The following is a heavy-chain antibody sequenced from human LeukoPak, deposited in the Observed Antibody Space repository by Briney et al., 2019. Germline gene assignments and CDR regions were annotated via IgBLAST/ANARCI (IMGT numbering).Heavy chain of an antibody. CDR1: GFSFSGHW. Sequence: RAGGSLRLSCTASGFSFSGHWMHWARQLPGKGLVWVSRISPTGSTTGYADSVKGRFTVSRDNAKNTLYLQVNNLRAEDTAVYYCARGPNSNWSGLDFWGQGTLLTVSS. V-gene: IGHV3-74*01. J-gene: IGHJ4*02. CDR3: ARGPNSNWSGLDF. D-gene: IGHD6-6*01. CDR2: ISPTGSTT.